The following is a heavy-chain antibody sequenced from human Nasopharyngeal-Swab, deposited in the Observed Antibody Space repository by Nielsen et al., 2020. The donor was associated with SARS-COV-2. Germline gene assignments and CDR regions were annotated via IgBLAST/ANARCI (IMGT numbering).Heavy chain of an antibody. CDR1: GGSFSGYY. D-gene: IGHD6-6*01. CDR3: PRSRKAARLYGMDV. CDR2: INHSGST. Sequence: SETRSLNCAVYGGSFSGYYWSWIRQPPGKGLEWIGKINHSGSTNYNPSLKSRVTITVDTSKNKFSLKLSSVTAADTAVYYCPRSRKAARLYGMDVWGQGTTVIVSS. J-gene: IGHJ6*02. V-gene: IGHV4-34*01.